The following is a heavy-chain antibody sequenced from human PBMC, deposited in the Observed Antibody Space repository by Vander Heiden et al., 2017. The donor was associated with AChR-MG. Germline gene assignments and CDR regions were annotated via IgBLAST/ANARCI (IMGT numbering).Heavy chain of an antibody. J-gene: IGHJ4*02. Sequence: QLQLQESGPGLVKPSETLSLTCTVSGGSISSSSYYWGWISQPPGKGLEWIGSIYYSGSTYYHPSLKSRVTISVDTSKNQFSLKLSSVTAADTAVYYCARILYDYVQDGTDYWCQGTLVTVSS. CDR2: IYYSGST. CDR3: ARILYDYVQDGTDY. V-gene: IGHV4-39*01. D-gene: IGHD3-16*01. CDR1: GGSISSSSYY.